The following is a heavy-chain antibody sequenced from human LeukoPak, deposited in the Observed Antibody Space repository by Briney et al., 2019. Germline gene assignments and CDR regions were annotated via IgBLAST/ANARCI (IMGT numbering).Heavy chain of an antibody. J-gene: IGHJ3*02. CDR1: GGSISSGSYY. V-gene: IGHV4-61*02. D-gene: IGHD6-19*01. Sequence: SETLSLTCTVSGGSISSGSYYWSWIRQPAGKGLEWIGRIYTSGSTNYNPSLKSRVTMSVDTSKNQFSLKLSSVTAADTAVYYCARDKQDYSSGWANDAFDIWGQGTMVTVSS. CDR3: ARDKQDYSSGWANDAFDI. CDR2: IYTSGST.